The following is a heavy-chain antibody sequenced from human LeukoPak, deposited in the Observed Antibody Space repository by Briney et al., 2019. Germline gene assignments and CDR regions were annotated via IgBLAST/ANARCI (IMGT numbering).Heavy chain of an antibody. CDR2: MNPNSGNT. CDR1: GYTFTSYD. Sequence: GASVKVSCKASGYTFTSYDINWVRQATGQGLEWMGWMNPNSGNTGYAQKFQGRVTMTRNTSISTAYMELSSLRSEDTAVYYCARGSNTIFGVVIRNYYYYYMDVWGKGTTVTASS. V-gene: IGHV1-8*01. J-gene: IGHJ6*03. CDR3: ARGSNTIFGVVIRNYYYYYMDV. D-gene: IGHD3-3*01.